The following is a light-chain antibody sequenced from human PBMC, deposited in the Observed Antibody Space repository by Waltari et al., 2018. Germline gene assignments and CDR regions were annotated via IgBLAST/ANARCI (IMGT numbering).Light chain of an antibody. J-gene: IGKJ4*01. CDR1: QRVSSY. V-gene: IGKV3-11*01. CDR2: DAS. CDR3: QHRSSWPLT. Sequence: EIVLTQSPATLSLSPGERATLSCRARQRVSSYLGWYQQKPGQAPRLVLHDASNRATGIPARFSGSGSGTDFTLTISSLEPEAFAVYYCQHRSSWPLTFGGGTKVEIK.